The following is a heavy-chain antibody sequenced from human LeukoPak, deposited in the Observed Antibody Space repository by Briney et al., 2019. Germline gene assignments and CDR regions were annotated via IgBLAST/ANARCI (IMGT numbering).Heavy chain of an antibody. J-gene: IGHJ4*02. V-gene: IGHV4-4*07. CDR3: ASISFRGYFDY. CDR1: GGSISRYY. D-gene: IGHD3-10*01. Sequence: SETLSLTCTVSGGSISRYYWSWIRQPAGKGLEWIGRIYTSGSTNYNPSLKSRVTMSVDTSKNQSSLKLSSVTAADTAVYYCASISFRGYFDYWGQGTLVTVSS. CDR2: IYTSGST.